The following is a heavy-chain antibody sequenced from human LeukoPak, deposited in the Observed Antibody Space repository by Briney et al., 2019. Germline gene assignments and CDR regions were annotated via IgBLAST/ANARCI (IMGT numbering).Heavy chain of an antibody. V-gene: IGHV4-59*01. Sequence: SETLSLTCTVSGGSISSYYWSWIRQPPGKGLEWVGYIYYSGSTNYNPSLKSRVTISVDTSKNQASLNLSSVTGADTAVYYCARGSSEMSYWGEGTLVSVSS. D-gene: IGHD6-13*01. J-gene: IGHJ4*02. CDR2: IYYSGST. CDR1: GGSISSYY. CDR3: ARGSSEMSY.